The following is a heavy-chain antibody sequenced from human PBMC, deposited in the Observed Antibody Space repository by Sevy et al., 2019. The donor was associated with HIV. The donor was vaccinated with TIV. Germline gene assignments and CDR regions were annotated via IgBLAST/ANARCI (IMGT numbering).Heavy chain of an antibody. CDR3: PTYTYYYDSSGHYEWFDP. J-gene: IGHJ5*02. D-gene: IGHD3-22*01. Sequence: GGCLRLSCAASGFTFSSYNMNWVRQAPGKGLEWVSYISSSSSTIYYADSVKGRFTISRDNAKNSLYLQMNSLRDEDTAVYYCPTYTYYYDSSGHYEWFDPWGQGTLVTVSS. CDR2: ISSSSSTI. V-gene: IGHV3-48*02. CDR1: GFTFSSYN.